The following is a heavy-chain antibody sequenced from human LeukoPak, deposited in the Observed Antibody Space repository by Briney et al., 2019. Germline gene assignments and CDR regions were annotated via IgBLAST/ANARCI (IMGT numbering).Heavy chain of an antibody. D-gene: IGHD3-3*01. J-gene: IGHJ6*02. CDR1: GGSISSYY. Sequence: SETLSLTCTVSGGSISSYYWSWTRQPAGKGLEWIGRIYTSGSTNYNPSLKSRVTMSVDTSKNQFSLKLSSVTAADTAVYYCARVRFFSGDRNYYYYGMDVWGQGTTVTVS. CDR2: IYTSGST. CDR3: ARVRFFSGDRNYYYYGMDV. V-gene: IGHV4-4*07.